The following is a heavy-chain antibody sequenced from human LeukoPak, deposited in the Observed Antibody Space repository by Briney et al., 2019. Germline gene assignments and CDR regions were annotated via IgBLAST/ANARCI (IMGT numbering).Heavy chain of an antibody. V-gene: IGHV1-2*02. J-gene: IGHJ6*02. D-gene: IGHD2-15*01. CDR3: ARALCSGGSCYYYYYGMDV. CDR2: INPNSGGT. CDR1: GYTFTGYY. Sequence: ASVKVSCKASGYTFTGYYMHWVRQAPGRGLEWMGWINPNSGGTNYAQKFQGRVTMTRDTSISTAYMELSRLRSDDTAVYYCARALCSGGSCYYYYYGMDVWGQGTTVTVSS.